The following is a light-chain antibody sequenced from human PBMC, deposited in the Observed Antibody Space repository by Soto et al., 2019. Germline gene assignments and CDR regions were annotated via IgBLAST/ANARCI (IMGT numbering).Light chain of an antibody. CDR3: QQYNNWPLT. CDR1: QNVHSN. Sequence: EVVMTQSPATLSVSPGDGATLSCRASQNVHSNLAWYQQKPGQAPRLLIYDTSTRATDIPFKFSGGGSGTEFTLTISSLQSEDFAVYYFQQYNNWPLTFGGGTKVEIK. V-gene: IGKV3-15*01. CDR2: DTS. J-gene: IGKJ4*01.